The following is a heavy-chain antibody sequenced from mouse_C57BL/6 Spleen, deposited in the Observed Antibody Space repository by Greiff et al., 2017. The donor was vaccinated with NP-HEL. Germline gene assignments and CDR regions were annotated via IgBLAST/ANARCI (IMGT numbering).Heavy chain of an antibody. CDR1: GYTFTSYW. Sequence: QVQLQQPGAELVKPGASVKLSCKASGYTFTSYWMQWVKQRPGQGLEWIGEIDPSDSYTNYNQKFKGKATLTVDTSSSTAYMQLSSLTSEDSAVYYCAGRYGSSYRFAYWGKGTLVTVSA. J-gene: IGHJ3*01. D-gene: IGHD1-1*01. V-gene: IGHV1-50*01. CDR2: IDPSDSYT. CDR3: AGRYGSSYRFAY.